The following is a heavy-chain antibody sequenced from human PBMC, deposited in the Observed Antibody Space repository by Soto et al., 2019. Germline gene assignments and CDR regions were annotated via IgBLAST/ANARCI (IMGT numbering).Heavy chain of an antibody. CDR1: GFPFSMFA. J-gene: IGHJ6*02. D-gene: IGHD3-10*01. CDR3: AKASGRVHYGMHV. CDR2: IRGSGGGT. V-gene: IGHV3-23*01. Sequence: GGSLRLSCAASGFPFSMFAMNWVRQAPGKGLEWVSGIRGSGGGTYYADSVKGRFTISRDDSRNMLYLEMNTLRGADTAVYYCAKASGRVHYGMHVWGQGTTVTVSS.